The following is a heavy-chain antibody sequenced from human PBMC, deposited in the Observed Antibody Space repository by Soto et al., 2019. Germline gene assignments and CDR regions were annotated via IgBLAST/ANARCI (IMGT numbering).Heavy chain of an antibody. V-gene: IGHV3-48*03. CDR1: GFTFSHYD. CDR3: GRGYYDSSAYPIVDY. CDR2: IGNTGTTV. D-gene: IGHD3-22*01. Sequence: GGSLRLSCVVSGFTFSHYDMSWVRQAPGKGLEWVAYIGNTGTTVNYPRSLKGRFTISRDNAKNSLFLEVTSLTAEDTAVYYCGRGYYDSSAYPIVDYWGPGTPVTVSS. J-gene: IGHJ4*02.